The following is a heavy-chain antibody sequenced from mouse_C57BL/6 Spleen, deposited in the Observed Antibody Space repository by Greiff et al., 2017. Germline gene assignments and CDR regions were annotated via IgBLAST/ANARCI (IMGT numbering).Heavy chain of an antibody. CDR1: GYTFTSYW. CDR3: ARDDYGSSPRAMDY. CDR2: IHPNSGST. V-gene: IGHV1-64*01. J-gene: IGHJ4*01. Sequence: QVQLQQPGAELVKPGASVKLSCKASGYTFTSYWMHWVKQRPGQGLEWIGRIHPNSGSTNYNEKFKSKATLTADKSSSTAYMQLSSLTSEDSAVYYCARDDYGSSPRAMDYWGKGTTVTVSS. D-gene: IGHD1-1*01.